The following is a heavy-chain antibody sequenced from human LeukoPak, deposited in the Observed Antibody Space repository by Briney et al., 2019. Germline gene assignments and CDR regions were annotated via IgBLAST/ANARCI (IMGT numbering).Heavy chain of an antibody. J-gene: IGHJ4*02. D-gene: IGHD6-13*01. V-gene: IGHV3-23*01. CDR2: ISGSGANT. CDR3: AKTWRGSSWSFDY. CDR1: GFTFNSYG. Sequence: GGSLRLSCAASGFTFNSYGMSWVRQAPGKGREWVSAISGSGANTYYADSVKGRFTLSRDNSKNTLDLQMNSLRAEDTAVYYCAKTWRGSSWSFDYWGQGTLVTVSS.